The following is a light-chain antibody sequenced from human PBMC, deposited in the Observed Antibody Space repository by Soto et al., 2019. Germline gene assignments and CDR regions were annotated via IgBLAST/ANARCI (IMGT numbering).Light chain of an antibody. CDR2: SAS. J-gene: IGKJ2*01. CDR1: QGLSSY. Sequence: DIQMTQSPSSLSVSIGVRVTITCRASQGLSSYLNWYRQRPGKAPELLIYSASTLQPGVPSRFSGSGSETDFTLTISSLQSEDLATYYCQQSHSTPYTFGQGTKLEL. CDR3: QQSHSTPYT. V-gene: IGKV1-39*01.